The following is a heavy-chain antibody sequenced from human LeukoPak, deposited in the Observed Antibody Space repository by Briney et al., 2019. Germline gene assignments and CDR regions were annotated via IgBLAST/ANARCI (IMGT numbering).Heavy chain of an antibody. V-gene: IGHV3-23*01. CDR2: IIGSGGDT. CDR3: AKDPWGSRGYFDY. CDR1: AFTFSSYA. D-gene: IGHD7-27*01. J-gene: IGHJ4*02. Sequence: GGSLRLSCAASAFTFSSYAMIWVRQAPGKGLEGVSAIIGSGGDTYYADSWEGRFTIFRDNSKNTVYLRMNSLRAEDTDVYYCAKDPWGSRGYFDYWGQGTLVTVSS.